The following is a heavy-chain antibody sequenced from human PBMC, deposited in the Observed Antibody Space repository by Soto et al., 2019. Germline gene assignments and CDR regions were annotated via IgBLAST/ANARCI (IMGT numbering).Heavy chain of an antibody. J-gene: IGHJ6*02. V-gene: IGHV5-10-1*01. CDR3: ARAYCSITCCYGGYYYYGEEY. CDR2: IDPSDSYT. CDR1: GYSFTSYW. Sequence: GKSLKISCKGSGYSFTSYWISWVRRMPGKGLEWMGRIDPSDSYTNYSPSFHGHVTISADKSISTAYLQWSSLKASDTAMYHCARAYCSITCCYGGYYYYGEEYCVQGTTFTDS. D-gene: IGHD2-2*01.